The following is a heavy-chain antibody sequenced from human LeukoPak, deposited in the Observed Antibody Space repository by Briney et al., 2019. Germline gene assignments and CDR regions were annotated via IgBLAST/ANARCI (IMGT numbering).Heavy chain of an antibody. CDR3: TVPSMTTVTTTPDY. Sequence: GGSLRLSCAASGFTFSGSAMHWVRQASGKGLEWGGRIRSKANSYATAYAASVKGRFTISRDDSKNTAYLQINSLKTEDTAVYYCTVPSMTTVTTTPDYWGQGTLVTVSS. V-gene: IGHV3-73*01. CDR1: GFTFSGSA. CDR2: IRSKANSYAT. D-gene: IGHD4-17*01. J-gene: IGHJ4*02.